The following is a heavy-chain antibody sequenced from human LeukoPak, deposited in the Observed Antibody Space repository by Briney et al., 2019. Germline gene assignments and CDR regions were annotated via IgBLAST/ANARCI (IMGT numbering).Heavy chain of an antibody. CDR2: IVVGSGNT. CDR1: GFTFTSSA. V-gene: IGHV1-58*02. J-gene: IGHJ3*02. D-gene: IGHD6-19*01. Sequence: ASVKVSCEASGFTFTSSAMQWVRQARGQRLEWIGWIVVGSGNTNYAQKFQERVTITRDMSTSTAYMELSSLRSEDTAVYYCAADSGGSSGWYGSFDIWGQGTMVTVSS. CDR3: AADSGGSSGWYGSFDI.